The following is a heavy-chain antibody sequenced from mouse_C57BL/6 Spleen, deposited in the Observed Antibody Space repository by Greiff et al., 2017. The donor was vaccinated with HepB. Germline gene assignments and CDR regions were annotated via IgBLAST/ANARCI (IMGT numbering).Heavy chain of an antibody. V-gene: IGHV1-69*01. CDR1: GYTFTSYW. CDR3: ARSSIDSWVDY. J-gene: IGHJ4*01. Sequence: QVQLQQPGAELVMPGASVKLSCKASGYTFTSYWMHWVKQRPGQGLEWIGEIDPSDSYTNYNQKFKGKSTLTVDKSSSTAYMQLSSLTSEDSAVYYCARSSIDSWVDYWGQGTSVTVSS. D-gene: IGHD3-2*01. CDR2: IDPSDSYT.